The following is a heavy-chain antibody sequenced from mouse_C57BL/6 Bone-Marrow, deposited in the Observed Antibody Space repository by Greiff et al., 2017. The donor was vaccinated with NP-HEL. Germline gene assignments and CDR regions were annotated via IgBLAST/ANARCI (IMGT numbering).Heavy chain of an antibody. CDR1: GYTFTSYG. D-gene: IGHD1-1*01. CDR2: IYPRSGNT. Sequence: VQLVESGAELARPGASVKLSCKASGYTFTSYGISWVKQRTGQGLEWIGEIYPRSGNTYYNEKFKGKATLTADKSSSTAYMELRSLTSEDSAVYFCARWNYGNPFDDWGQGTTLTVSS. CDR3: ARWNYGNPFDD. J-gene: IGHJ2*01. V-gene: IGHV1-81*01.